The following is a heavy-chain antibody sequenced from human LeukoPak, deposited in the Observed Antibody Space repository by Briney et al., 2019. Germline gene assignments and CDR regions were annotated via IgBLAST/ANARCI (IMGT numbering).Heavy chain of an antibody. CDR3: AKGSCSGGSCYSFDY. Sequence: GGSLRLSCAASGFTFSSYAMSWVRQAPGKGLEWVSAISGSGGSTYYADSVKGRFTVSRDNSKNTLYLQMNSLRAADTAVYYCAKGSCSGGSCYSFDYWGQGTLVTVSS. V-gene: IGHV3-23*01. CDR1: GFTFSSYA. D-gene: IGHD2-15*01. CDR2: ISGSGGST. J-gene: IGHJ4*02.